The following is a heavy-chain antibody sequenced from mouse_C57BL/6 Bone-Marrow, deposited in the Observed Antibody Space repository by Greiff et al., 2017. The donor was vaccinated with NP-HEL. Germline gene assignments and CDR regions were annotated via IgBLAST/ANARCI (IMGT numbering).Heavy chain of an antibody. CDR2: IHPNSGST. Sequence: QVQLQQPGAELVKPGASVKLSCKASGYTFTSYWMHWVKQRPGQGLEWIGMIHPNSGSTNYNEKFKSKATLTVDKSSSTAYMQLSSLTSEDSAVYYCARRRIYGSIAYWGQGTLVTVSA. J-gene: IGHJ3*01. V-gene: IGHV1-64*01. CDR3: ARRRIYGSIAY. D-gene: IGHD1-1*01. CDR1: GYTFTSYW.